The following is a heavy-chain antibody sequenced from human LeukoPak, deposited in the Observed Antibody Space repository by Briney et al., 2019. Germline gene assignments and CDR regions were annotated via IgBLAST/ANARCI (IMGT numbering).Heavy chain of an antibody. Sequence: GGSLRLSCAASGFTFSSYGMHWVRQAPGKGLEWVAFIRYDGSNKYYADSVKGRFTISRDNSKNTLYLRMNSLGAEDTAVYYCASFDYGSGSYIDYWGQGTLVTVSS. D-gene: IGHD3-10*01. CDR2: IRYDGSNK. CDR3: ASFDYGSGSYIDY. J-gene: IGHJ4*02. CDR1: GFTFSSYG. V-gene: IGHV3-30*02.